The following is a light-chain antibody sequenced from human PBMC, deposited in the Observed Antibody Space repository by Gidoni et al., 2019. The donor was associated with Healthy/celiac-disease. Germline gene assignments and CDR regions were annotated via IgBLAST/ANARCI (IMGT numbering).Light chain of an antibody. CDR1: QSVSRH. CDR3: QQYNNWPRT. Sequence: EIGMTQSPATLSVSPGERATLSCRASQSVSRHLAWYQQKPGQAPRLLIYGASTRATGIPARFSGSGSGTEFTLTISSLQSEDFAVYYCQQYNNWPRTFGQGTKVDIK. J-gene: IGKJ1*01. CDR2: GAS. V-gene: IGKV3-15*01.